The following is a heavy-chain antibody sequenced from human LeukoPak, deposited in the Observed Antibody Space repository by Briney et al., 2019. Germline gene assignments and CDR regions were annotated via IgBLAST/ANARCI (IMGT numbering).Heavy chain of an antibody. CDR2: ISSSSSYI. Sequence: GGSLRLSCAASGFTFSSYSMNWVPQAPGKGLEWVSSISSSSSYIYYADSVKGRSTISRDNAKNSLYLQMNSLRAEDTAVYYCARDPRGYYDFYWGQGTLVTVSS. CDR1: GFTFSSYS. CDR3: ARDPRGYYDFY. J-gene: IGHJ4*02. D-gene: IGHD3-22*01. V-gene: IGHV3-21*01.